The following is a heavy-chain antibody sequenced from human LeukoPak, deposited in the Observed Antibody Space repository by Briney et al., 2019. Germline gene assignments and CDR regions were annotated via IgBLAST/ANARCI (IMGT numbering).Heavy chain of an antibody. CDR2: ISAYNGDT. J-gene: IGHJ4*02. CDR1: GYTFASYG. Sequence: ASVKVSCKASGYTFASYGISWVRQAPGQGLEWMGWISAYNGDTKYAQHLQGRVTLTTDTSTGTAYMELRSLTSDDTALYYCARVTARITTPGGPDYWGQGTLVTVSS. V-gene: IGHV1-18*01. D-gene: IGHD6-13*01. CDR3: ARVTARITTPGGPDY.